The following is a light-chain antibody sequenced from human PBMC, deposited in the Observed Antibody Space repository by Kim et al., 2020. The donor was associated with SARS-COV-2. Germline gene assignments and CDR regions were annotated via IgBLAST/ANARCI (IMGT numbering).Light chain of an antibody. CDR2: GAS. CDR1: QSVSSN. Sequence: LSVSPGERATLSCRASQSVSSNLAWYQQKPGQAPRLLIYGASFRATGIPARFSGSGSGTEFTLTISSLLSEDFAVYFCQQYNKWPTFGQGTKLEI. V-gene: IGKV3-15*01. J-gene: IGKJ2*01. CDR3: QQYNKWPT.